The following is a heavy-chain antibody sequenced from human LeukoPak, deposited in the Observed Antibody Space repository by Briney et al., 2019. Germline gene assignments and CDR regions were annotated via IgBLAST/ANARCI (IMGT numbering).Heavy chain of an antibody. J-gene: IGHJ6*03. CDR3: ARAVKRYYDSSGYYSSRLTPYYYYYYMDV. V-gene: IGHV1-69*13. CDR2: IIPIFGTA. Sequence: SVKVSCKASGGTFSSYAISWVRQAPGQGLEWMGGIIPIFGTANYAQKFQGRVTITADESTSTAYMELSSLRSEDTAVYYCARAVKRYYDSSGYYSSRLTPYYYYYYMDVWGKGTTVTISS. D-gene: IGHD3-22*01. CDR1: GGTFSSYA.